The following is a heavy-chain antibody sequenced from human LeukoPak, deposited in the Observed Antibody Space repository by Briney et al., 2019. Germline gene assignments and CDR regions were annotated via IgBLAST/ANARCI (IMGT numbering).Heavy chain of an antibody. V-gene: IGHV3-30*18. CDR3: AKDGPPFYDSSGYYTLGPDY. CDR1: GFTFSSYS. CDR2: ISNDGIDK. D-gene: IGHD3-22*01. Sequence: GGSLRLSCAASGFTFSSYSMNWVRQAPGKGLEWVALISNDGIDKYYIDSVKGRFTISRDNSRNTLYLQMNSLRPEDTAVYYCAKDGPPFYDSSGYYTLGPDYWGQGTLVTVSS. J-gene: IGHJ4*02.